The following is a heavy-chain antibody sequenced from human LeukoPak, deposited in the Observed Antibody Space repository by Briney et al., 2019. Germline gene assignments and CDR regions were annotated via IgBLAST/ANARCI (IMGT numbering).Heavy chain of an antibody. CDR1: GVSISSYY. CDR2: IYYSGST. V-gene: IGHV4-59*01. J-gene: IGHJ6*02. CDR3: ARDHNYGMDV. Sequence: SETLSLTCTVSGVSISSYYWSWIRQPPGKGLEWIGYIYYSGSTNYNPSLKSRVTISVDTSKNQFSLKLSSVTAADTAVYYCARDHNYGMDVWGQGTTVTVSS.